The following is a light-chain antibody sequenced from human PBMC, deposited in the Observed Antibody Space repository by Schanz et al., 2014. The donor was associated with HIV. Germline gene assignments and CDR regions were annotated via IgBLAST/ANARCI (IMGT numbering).Light chain of an antibody. CDR1: SSDVGYYNY. CDR2: DVS. V-gene: IGLV2-14*03. CDR3: SSYTSSSTLE. Sequence: QSALTQPASVSGSPGQSITISCTGTSSDVGYYNYVSWYQQHPGKAPKLMIYDVSNRPSGVSNRFSGSKSGNTASLTISGLQAEDEADYYCSSYTSSSTLEFGGGTKLTVL. J-gene: IGLJ2*01.